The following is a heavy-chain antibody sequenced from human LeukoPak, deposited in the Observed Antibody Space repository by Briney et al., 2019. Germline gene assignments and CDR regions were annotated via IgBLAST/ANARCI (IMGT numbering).Heavy chain of an antibody. J-gene: IGHJ4*02. CDR1: GGSISSGGYY. CDR3: ARCLGGYYYYYFDY. CDR2: IYYSGST. V-gene: IGHV4-31*03. Sequence: SETLSLTCTVSGGSISSGGYYWSWIRQHPGKGLEWIGHIYYSGSTYYNPSLKSRVTISVDTSKNQFSLKLSSVTAADTAVYYCARCLGGYYYYYFDYWGQGTLVTVSS. D-gene: IGHD3-10*01.